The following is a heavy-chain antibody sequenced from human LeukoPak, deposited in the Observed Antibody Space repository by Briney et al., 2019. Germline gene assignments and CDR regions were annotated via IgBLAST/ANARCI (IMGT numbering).Heavy chain of an antibody. CDR3: AESRRRIETFDY. CDR2: IYYSGST. V-gene: IGHV4-39*01. D-gene: IGHD5-24*01. J-gene: IGHJ4*02. CDR1: GDSTSSSSYS. Sequence: SETLSLTCTVSGDSTSSSSYSWGWIRQPPGKGLEWIGIIYYSGSTYYNPSLKSRVTISVDTSKNQFSLRLSSVTAADTAVYYCAESRRRIETFDYWGQGTLVTVSS.